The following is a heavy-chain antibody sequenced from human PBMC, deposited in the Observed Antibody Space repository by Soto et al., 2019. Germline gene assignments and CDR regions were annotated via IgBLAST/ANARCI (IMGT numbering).Heavy chain of an antibody. J-gene: IGHJ5*02. D-gene: IGHD3-3*01. CDR3: ARVVEQDFWSGCLIQSHPFDP. CDR2: ISSSSTI. Sequence: GGSLRLSCAASGFTFSSYSMNWVRQAPGKGLEWVSYISSSSTIYYADSVKGRFTISRDNAKNSLYLQMNSLRAEDTAVYYCARVVEQDFWSGCLIQSHPFDPWGQGTLVTVSS. V-gene: IGHV3-48*01. CDR1: GFTFSSYS.